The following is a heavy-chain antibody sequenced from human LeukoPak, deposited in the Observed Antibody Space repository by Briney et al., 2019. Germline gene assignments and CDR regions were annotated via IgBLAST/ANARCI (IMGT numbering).Heavy chain of an antibody. CDR1: AFTFSSYA. D-gene: IGHD2-15*01. Sequence: PGGSLRLSCAVSAFTFSSYAMHWVRQAPGKGLEWVAVISYDGSNKYYADSVKGRFTISRDNSKNTLYLQMNSLRTEDTAVYYCAIYCSGAGCPVDYWGQGTLVTVSS. CDR3: AIYCSGAGCPVDY. J-gene: IGHJ4*02. V-gene: IGHV3-30-3*01. CDR2: ISYDGSNK.